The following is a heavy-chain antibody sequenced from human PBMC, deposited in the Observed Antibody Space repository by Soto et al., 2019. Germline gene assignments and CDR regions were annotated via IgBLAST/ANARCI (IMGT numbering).Heavy chain of an antibody. CDR1: GGTFSSYA. J-gene: IGHJ4*02. D-gene: IGHD6-6*01. CDR3: ARGSGAARPEPFDY. CDR2: IIPIFGTA. V-gene: IGHV1-69*13. Sequence: SVKVSCKASGGTFSSYAISWVRQAPGQGLEWMGGIIPIFGTANYAQRFQGRVTITADESTSTAYMELSSLRSEDTAVYYCARGSGAARPEPFDYWGQGTLVTVSS.